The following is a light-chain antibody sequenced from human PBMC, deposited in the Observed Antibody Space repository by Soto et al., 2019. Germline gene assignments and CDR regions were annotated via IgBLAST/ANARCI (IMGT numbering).Light chain of an antibody. CDR1: QNIYTW. V-gene: IGKV1-5*01. CDR2: DAS. CDR3: QQYNSYWT. J-gene: IGKJ1*01. Sequence: DYQVTQSPSTLSASVGDRVTITCRASQNIYTWLAWYQQKPGKAPKLLIYDASSLESGVPSRFSGSGSGTEFTLTISSLQPDDFATYYCQQYNSYWTFGQGTKVDIK.